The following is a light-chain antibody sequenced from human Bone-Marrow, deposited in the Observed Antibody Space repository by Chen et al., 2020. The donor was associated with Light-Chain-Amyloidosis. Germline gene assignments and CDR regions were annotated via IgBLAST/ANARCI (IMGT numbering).Light chain of an antibody. CDR2: DDS. CDR3: QVWDRSSDRPV. V-gene: IGLV3-21*02. J-gene: IGLJ3*02. CDR1: NIGSTS. Sequence: SYVLTQPSSVSVAPGQTATIACGGNNIGSTSVHWYQQTRGQAPLLVVYDDSDRPSGIPERLSGSNCGNTATLTISRVEDGDEADYYCQVWDRSSDRPVFGGGTKLTVL.